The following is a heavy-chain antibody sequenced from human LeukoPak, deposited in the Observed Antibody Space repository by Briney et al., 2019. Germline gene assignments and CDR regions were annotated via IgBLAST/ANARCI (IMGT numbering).Heavy chain of an antibody. D-gene: IGHD3-3*01. V-gene: IGHV1-8*03. CDR1: GYTFTSYD. J-gene: IGHJ4*02. CDR3: ARVLYAFWNGTDRYFDY. CDR2: MNPNSGNT. Sequence: ASVKVSCKASGYTFTSYDINWVRQATGQGLEWMGWMNPNSGNTGYAQKFQGRVTITRNTSISTAYMELSSLRSEDTAVYYCARVLYAFWNGTDRYFDYWGQGTLVTVSS.